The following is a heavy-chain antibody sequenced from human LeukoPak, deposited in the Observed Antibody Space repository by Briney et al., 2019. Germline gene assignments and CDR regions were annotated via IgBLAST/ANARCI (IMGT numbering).Heavy chain of an antibody. CDR3: AKDNVVVAATQTVYYMDV. CDR1: GFTFSSYA. D-gene: IGHD2-15*01. V-gene: IGHV3-23*01. J-gene: IGHJ6*03. Sequence: VGSLRLSCAASGFTFSSYAMSWVRQAPGKGLEWVSAISGSGGSTYYADSVKGRFTISRDNSKNTLYLQMNSLRAEDTAVYYCAKDNVVVAATQTVYYMDVWGKGTTVTVSS. CDR2: ISGSGGST.